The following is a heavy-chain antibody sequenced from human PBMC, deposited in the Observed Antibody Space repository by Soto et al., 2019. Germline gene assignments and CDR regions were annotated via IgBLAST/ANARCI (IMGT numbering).Heavy chain of an antibody. CDR3: AREGSYSAYNFAHGIQLWSFDF. CDR1: GGSLNTFY. CDR2: IFSSGST. D-gene: IGHD5-12*01. Sequence: SETLSLTCPVSGGSLNTFYLSWVRQPAGKGLEWIGRIFSSGSTSFNPSLESRVAMSVDTSKNHFSLNLSSVTAADMAVYYCAREGSYSAYNFAHGIQLWSFDFWGQGALVTVSS. J-gene: IGHJ4*02. V-gene: IGHV4-4*07.